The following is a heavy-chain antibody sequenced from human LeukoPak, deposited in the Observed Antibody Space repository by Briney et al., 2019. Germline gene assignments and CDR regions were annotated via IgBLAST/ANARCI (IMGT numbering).Heavy chain of an antibody. J-gene: IGHJ4*02. CDR1: GFSFRTHG. V-gene: IGHV3-23*01. D-gene: IGHD3-22*01. CDR2: ISGGGDGT. CDR3: AREYHCDSSGYPDY. Sequence: AGGSLRLSCAASGFSFRTHGLSWVRQAPGKGLEWVSSISGGGDGTYYADSVKGRFTISRDNSKNTLYLQMNSLRTEDTAVYYCAREYHCDSSGYPDYWGQGTLVTVSS.